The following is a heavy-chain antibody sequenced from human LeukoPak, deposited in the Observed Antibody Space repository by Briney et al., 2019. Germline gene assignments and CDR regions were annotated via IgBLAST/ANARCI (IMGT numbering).Heavy chain of an antibody. J-gene: IGHJ5*02. D-gene: IGHD3-9*01. V-gene: IGHV1-8*01. CDR2: MNPNSGNT. Sequence: ASVKVSCKASGYTFTSYDINWVRQATGQGLGWMGWMNPNSGNTGYAQKFQGRVTMTRNTSISTAYMELGSLRSEDTAVYYCARGRITIFSNWFDPWGQGTLVTVSS. CDR3: ARGRITIFSNWFDP. CDR1: GYTFTSYD.